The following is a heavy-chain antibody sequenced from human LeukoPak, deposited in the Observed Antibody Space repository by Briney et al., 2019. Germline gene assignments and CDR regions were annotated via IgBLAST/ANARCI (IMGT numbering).Heavy chain of an antibody. D-gene: IGHD6-13*01. J-gene: IGHJ4*02. CDR1: GFTFSSYW. V-gene: IGHV3-7*01. CDR2: IKQDGSEK. CDR3: ARDYSSSWYGYYFDY. Sequence: GGSLRLSCAASGFTFSSYWMSWVRQAPGKGLEWVANIKQDGSEKYYVDSVKGRFTISRDNAKNSLYLQMNSLRAEDTAVYYCARDYSSSWYGYYFDYWGQGTLVIVSS.